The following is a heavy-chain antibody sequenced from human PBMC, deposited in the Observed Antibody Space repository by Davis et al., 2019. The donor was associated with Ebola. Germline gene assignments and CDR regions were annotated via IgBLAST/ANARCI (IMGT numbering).Heavy chain of an antibody. CDR1: GGSISSSSYY. D-gene: IGHD3-3*01. V-gene: IGHV4-61*01. J-gene: IGHJ6*02. Sequence: SETLSLTCTVSGGSISSSSYYWGWIRQPPGKGLEWIGYIYYSGSTNYNPSLKSRVTISVDTSKNQFSLKLSSVTAADTAVYYCARDHGFTIFGYGMDVWGQGTTVTVSS. CDR3: ARDHGFTIFGYGMDV. CDR2: IYYSGST.